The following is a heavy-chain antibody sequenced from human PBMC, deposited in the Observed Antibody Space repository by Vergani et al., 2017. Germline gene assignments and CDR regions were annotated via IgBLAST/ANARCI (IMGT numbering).Heavy chain of an antibody. CDR1: GFTFSDFS. CDR3: ARDCTSGGCPDNYGMDV. V-gene: IGHV3-21*06. Sequence: EVHLEESGGGLVQPGGSLRLSCVASGFTFSDFSMSWVRQAPGKGLEWVAFIGSSGPYINYADSVKGRFIISRDNTNNSLFLQLRSLRAEDAAVYYCARDCTSGGCPDNYGMDVWGQGATVTVSS. D-gene: IGHD2-8*01. CDR2: IGSSGPYI. J-gene: IGHJ6*02.